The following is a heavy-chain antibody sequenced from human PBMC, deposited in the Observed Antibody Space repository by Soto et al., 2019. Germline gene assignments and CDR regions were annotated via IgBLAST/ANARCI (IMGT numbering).Heavy chain of an antibody. D-gene: IGHD2-8*01. CDR3: ARPNGQNAFDI. CDR1: GYSFTSYC. Sequence: GESLKISCDGSGYSFTSYCISLVLQMPGKGLEWMGRIDPSDSYTNYSPSFQGHVTISADKSISTAYLQWSSLKASDTAMYYCARPNGQNAFDIWGQGTMVTVSS. V-gene: IGHV5-10-1*01. CDR2: IDPSDSYT. J-gene: IGHJ3*02.